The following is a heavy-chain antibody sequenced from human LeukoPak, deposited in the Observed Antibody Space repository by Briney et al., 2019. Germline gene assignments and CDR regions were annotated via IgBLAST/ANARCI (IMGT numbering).Heavy chain of an antibody. CDR2: ISSSGSTI. D-gene: IGHD6-13*01. CDR3: AVAAETTFDY. J-gene: IGHJ4*02. V-gene: IGHV3-48*03. CDR1: GFTFSSYE. Sequence: GGSLRLSCAASGFTFSSYEMNWVRQAPGKGLEWVSYISSSGSTIYYADSVKGRFTISRKNTKNSLYMQMNSLRAEDTAVYYCAVAAETTFDYWGQGTLVTVSS.